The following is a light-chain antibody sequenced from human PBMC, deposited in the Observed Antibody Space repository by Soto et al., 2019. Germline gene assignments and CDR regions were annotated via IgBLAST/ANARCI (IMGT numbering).Light chain of an antibody. Sequence: DIHMTQSPSSLSASVGDTVTITCRASQSISSYLNWYQQKPGKAPKLLIYDASSLQSGVQSRFSGSGSGTDFTLTIRSLQPEDFATYYCKQSYSTPTFGQGTRLEIK. CDR2: DAS. CDR3: KQSYSTPT. V-gene: IGKV1-39*01. CDR1: QSISSY. J-gene: IGKJ5*01.